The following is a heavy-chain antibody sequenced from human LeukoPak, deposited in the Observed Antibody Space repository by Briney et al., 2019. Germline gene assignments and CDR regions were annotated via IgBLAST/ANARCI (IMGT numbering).Heavy chain of an antibody. V-gene: IGHV4-59*08. J-gene: IGHJ5*02. D-gene: IGHD3-22*01. CDR3: ARHRAYDSGTYYRWFDP. CDR2: SHGNGDT. Sequence: SETLSLTCTVSGGSISSFYWSWIRQPPGMGLEWIGYSHGNGDTNYNPSLKSRVTIPVDTSKNQCSLKLTSVTAADTAVYYCARHRAYDSGTYYRWFDPWGPGTLVTASS. CDR1: GGSISSFY.